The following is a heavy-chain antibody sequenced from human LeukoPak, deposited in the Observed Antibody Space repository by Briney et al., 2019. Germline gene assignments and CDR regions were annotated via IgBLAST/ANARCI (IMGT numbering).Heavy chain of an antibody. Sequence: SETLSLTCTVSGGSISSRSYYWGWIRQPPGKGLEWIGSIYYSGSTYHNPSLKSRVTISVDTSKNQFSLKLSSVTAADTAVYYCARSFPGDWQWLPEFFDYWGQGTLVTVSS. J-gene: IGHJ4*02. D-gene: IGHD6-19*01. V-gene: IGHV4-39*07. CDR1: GGSISSRSYY. CDR3: ARSFPGDWQWLPEFFDY. CDR2: IYYSGST.